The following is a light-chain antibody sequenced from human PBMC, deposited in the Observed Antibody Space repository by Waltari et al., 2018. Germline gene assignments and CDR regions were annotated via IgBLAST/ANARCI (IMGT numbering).Light chain of an antibody. CDR1: QSVRRY. V-gene: IGKV3-20*01. J-gene: IGKJ1*01. CDR2: DAS. CDR3: QKYGSLPAT. Sequence: EIVLTQSPGTLSLSPGERATLSCRASQSVRRYLAWYQQKPGQAPRLRIYDASTRATGIPDRFSGGGSGTDFSLTISRLEPEDFAVYYCQKYGSLPATFGQGTKVEI.